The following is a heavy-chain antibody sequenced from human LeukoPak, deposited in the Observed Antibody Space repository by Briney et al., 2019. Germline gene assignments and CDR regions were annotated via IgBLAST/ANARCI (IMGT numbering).Heavy chain of an antibody. CDR2: ICSGGNT. CDR1: GGSVSSSYY. CDR3: ARQGQRRNPWYYFDY. J-gene: IGHJ4*02. Sequence: SETLSLTCTASGGSVSSSYYWGWIRQPPGKGLEWIGSICSGGNTCYNPSLESRVTMSVDTSKNEFSLKLKSVTAADTAVYYCARQGQRRNPWYYFDYWGQGALVTVSS. V-gene: IGHV4-39*07. D-gene: IGHD1-1*01.